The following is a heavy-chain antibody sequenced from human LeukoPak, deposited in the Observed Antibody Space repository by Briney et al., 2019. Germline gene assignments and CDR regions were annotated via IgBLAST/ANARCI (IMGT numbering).Heavy chain of an antibody. CDR1: GFTFGDY. CDR2: ISDSGDST. V-gene: IGHV3-23*01. J-gene: IGHJ4*02. D-gene: IGHD5-24*01. Sequence: GWSLRLSCAASGFTFGDYMHWVRQAPGKGLEWVSAISDSGDSTYYADSVKGRFTVSRDNSKNTLYLQMNSLRAEDTAVYYCAKKVTITGWCYYFDYWGQGTLVTVS. CDR3: AKKVTITGWCYYFDY.